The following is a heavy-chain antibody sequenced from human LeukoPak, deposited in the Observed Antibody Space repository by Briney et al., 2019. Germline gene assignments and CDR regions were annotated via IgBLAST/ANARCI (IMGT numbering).Heavy chain of an antibody. J-gene: IGHJ4*02. CDR2: IIPIFGTA. V-gene: IGHV1-69*01. Sequence: SVKVSCKASGGTFSSYAISWVRQAPGQGLEWMGGIIPIFGTANYAQKFQGRVTITADESTSTAYMELSSLRSEDTAVYYCARSGGYSGYDPPFDYWGQGTLVTVSS. D-gene: IGHD5-12*01. CDR3: ARSGGYSGYDPPFDY. CDR1: GGTFSSYA.